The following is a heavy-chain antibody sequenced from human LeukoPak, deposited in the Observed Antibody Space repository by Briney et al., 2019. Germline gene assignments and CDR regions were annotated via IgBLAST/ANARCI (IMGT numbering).Heavy chain of an antibody. J-gene: IGHJ4*02. D-gene: IGHD2-8*02. V-gene: IGHV1-8*01. CDR2: VNPNSANT. CDR1: GYTFTSYD. Sequence: GASVKVSCKASGYTFTSYDINWVRQATGQGLEWMGWVNPNSANTAYAQTFQGRVTMTRNTSISTAYMELSSLRSEDTAVYYCAIKLSTGGFWGQGTLVTVSS. CDR3: AIKLSTGGF.